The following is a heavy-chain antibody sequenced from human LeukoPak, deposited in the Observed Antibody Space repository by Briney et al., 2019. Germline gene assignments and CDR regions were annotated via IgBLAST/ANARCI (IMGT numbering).Heavy chain of an antibody. CDR1: GGTFSSYA. CDR2: IIPILGIA. Sequence: ASVKVSRRASGGTFSSYAISWVRQAPGQGLEWMGRIIPILGIANYAQKFQGRVTITADKSTSTAYMELSSLRSEDTAVYYCAMLPNLIVGARDYFDYWGQGTLVTVSS. D-gene: IGHD1-26*01. V-gene: IGHV1-69*04. J-gene: IGHJ4*02. CDR3: AMLPNLIVGARDYFDY.